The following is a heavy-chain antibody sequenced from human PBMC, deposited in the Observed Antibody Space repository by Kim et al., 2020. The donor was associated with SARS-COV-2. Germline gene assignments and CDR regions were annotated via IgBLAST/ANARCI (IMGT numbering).Heavy chain of an antibody. CDR3: ARHAQASNAFDI. Sequence: RYSPSFQGQGTISADKSISTAYLQWSSLKASDTAMYYCARHAQASNAFDIWGQGTMVTVSS. J-gene: IGHJ3*02. V-gene: IGHV5-51*01.